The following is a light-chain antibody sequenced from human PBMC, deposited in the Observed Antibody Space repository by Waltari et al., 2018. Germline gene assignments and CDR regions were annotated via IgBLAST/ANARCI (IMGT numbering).Light chain of an antibody. J-gene: IGLJ1*01. Sequence: SYELTQPPSVSVSPGQTASITCSGAKLGDKYACWYQQKPGQSPVLVIYQESKRPSGIPERFSGSNAGNTATLTISGTQAMDEADYYCQAWDSSTLYVFGTGTKVTVL. CDR2: QES. CDR3: QAWDSSTLYV. CDR1: KLGDKY. V-gene: IGLV3-1*01.